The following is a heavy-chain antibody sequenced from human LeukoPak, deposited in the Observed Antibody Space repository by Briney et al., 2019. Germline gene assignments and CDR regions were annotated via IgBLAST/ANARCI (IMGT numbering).Heavy chain of an antibody. D-gene: IGHD3-16*01. CDR3: ATLNSGGD. J-gene: IGHJ4*02. CDR1: GFNLSSHW. V-gene: IGHV3-7*05. Sequence: GGSLRLSCAASGFNLSSHWISWVRQAPGKGLEWVANIEQDGSEKNYVASVKGRFTISRDNAKNSLYLQMNSLRAEDTAVYYCATLNSGGDWGQGTLVTVSS. CDR2: IEQDGSEK.